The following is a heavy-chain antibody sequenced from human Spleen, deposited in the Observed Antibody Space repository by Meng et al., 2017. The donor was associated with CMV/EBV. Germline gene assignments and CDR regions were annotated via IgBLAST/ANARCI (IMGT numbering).Heavy chain of an antibody. CDR2: IHSGGST. D-gene: IGHD3-22*01. V-gene: IGHV3-66*02. Sequence: ETLSLTCTVSGGSVSSGSNYMTWVRQAPGKGLEWVSVIHSGGSTYYADSVKGRFTISRDSSKNTLYLQMNNLKTDDTAVYYCARVGNYYDSSGPLDYWGQGTLVTVSS. J-gene: IGHJ4*02. CDR1: GGSVSSGSNY. CDR3: ARVGNYYDSSGPLDY.